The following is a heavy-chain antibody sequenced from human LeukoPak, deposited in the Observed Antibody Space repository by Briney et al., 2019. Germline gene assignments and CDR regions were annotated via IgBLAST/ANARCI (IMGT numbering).Heavy chain of an antibody. CDR2: IIPILGIA. V-gene: IGHV1-69*04. J-gene: IGHJ4*02. CDR3: ARDQSSRGYFDY. D-gene: IGHD6-13*01. CDR1: GGTFSSYA. Sequence: EASVKVSCKASGGTFSSYAISWVRQAHGQGLEWMGRIIPILGIANYAQKFQGRVTITADKSTSTAYMELSSLRSEDTAVYYCARDQSSRGYFDYWGQGTLVTVSS.